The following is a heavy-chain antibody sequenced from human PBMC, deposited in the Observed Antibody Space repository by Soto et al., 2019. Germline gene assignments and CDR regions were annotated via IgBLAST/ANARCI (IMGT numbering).Heavy chain of an antibody. J-gene: IGHJ5*02. CDR2: IIPILGIA. D-gene: IGHD3-22*01. Sequence: SVKVSCKASGGTFSSYTISWVRQAPGQGLEWMGRIIPILGIANYAQKFQGRVTITADKSTSTAYMELSSLRSEDTAVYYCARAPYYYDSSGTWFDPWGQGTLVTVSS. CDR1: GGTFSSYT. V-gene: IGHV1-69*02. CDR3: ARAPYYYDSSGTWFDP.